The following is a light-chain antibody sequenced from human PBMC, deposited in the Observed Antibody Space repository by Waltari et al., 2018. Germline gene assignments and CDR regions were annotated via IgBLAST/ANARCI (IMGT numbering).Light chain of an antibody. CDR2: ASP. J-gene: IGLJ1*01. CDR1: RSTIGAAFA. CDR3: QAYDTSLSGPYV. V-gene: IGLV1-40*01. Sequence: QSVLTQPPSVSGAPEQTVTISCNGTRSTIGAAFAVPWYQQLPGAAPKLLIYASPTRPSGVPDRFSGSRSGLSASLAITGLQPEDEADYYCQAYDTSLSGPYVFGGGTRVTVL.